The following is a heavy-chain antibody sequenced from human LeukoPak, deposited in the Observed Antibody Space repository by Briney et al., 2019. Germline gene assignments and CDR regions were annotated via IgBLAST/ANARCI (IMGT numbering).Heavy chain of an antibody. CDR2: ISSSSSYI. Sequence: GGSLRLSCAASGFTFSSYSMNWVRQAPGKGLEWVTSISSSSSYIYYADSVKGRFTISRDNAKNSLYLQMNSLSAEDTAVYYCASFIAAAGEPHYYYGMDVWGQGTTVTVSS. CDR1: GFTFSSYS. V-gene: IGHV3-21*01. J-gene: IGHJ6*02. CDR3: ASFIAAAGEPHYYYGMDV. D-gene: IGHD6-13*01.